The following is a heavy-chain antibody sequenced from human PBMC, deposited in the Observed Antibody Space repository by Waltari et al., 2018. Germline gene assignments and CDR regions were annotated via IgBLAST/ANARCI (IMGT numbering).Heavy chain of an antibody. CDR1: GFTFRSYG. J-gene: IGHJ3*02. Sequence: QVQLVESGGGVVQPGRSLRLSCAASGFTFRSYGMHWVRQAPGKGLEWVAVIWYDGSNKYYADSVKGRFTISRDNSKNTLYLQMNSLRAEDTAMYYCAKGSESNWRTPDAFDIWGQGTMVTVSS. V-gene: IGHV3-30*18. CDR3: AKGSESNWRTPDAFDI. D-gene: IGHD1-20*01. CDR2: IWYDGSNK.